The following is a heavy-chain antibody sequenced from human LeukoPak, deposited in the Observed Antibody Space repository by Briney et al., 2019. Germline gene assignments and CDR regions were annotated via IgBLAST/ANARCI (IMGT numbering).Heavy chain of an antibody. CDR2: ININSGGI. D-gene: IGHD4/OR15-4a*01. Sequence: ASVKVSCKASGYTFIDYWIHWVRQAPGQGLEWMGRININSGGINYAQKFQGRVTMTRATSISTAYMELSSLRSEDTAVYYCASGRGARGDYFDYWGQGTLVTVSS. CDR1: GYTFIDYW. J-gene: IGHJ4*02. CDR3: ASGRGARGDYFDY. V-gene: IGHV1-2*06.